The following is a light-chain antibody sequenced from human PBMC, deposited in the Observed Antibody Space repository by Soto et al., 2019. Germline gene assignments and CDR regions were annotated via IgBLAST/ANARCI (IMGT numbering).Light chain of an antibody. CDR2: EVS. J-gene: IGLJ1*01. CDR3: CSYAGSPYV. CDR1: SSDVGSYNL. Sequence: QSVLTQPASVSGSPGQSITISCTGTSSDVGSYNLDSWYQQHPGKAPKLVIYEVSKRPSGVSDRFSGCKSGNTASLTISGLQAEDEADYYCCSYAGSPYVFGTGTKLTVL. V-gene: IGLV2-23*02.